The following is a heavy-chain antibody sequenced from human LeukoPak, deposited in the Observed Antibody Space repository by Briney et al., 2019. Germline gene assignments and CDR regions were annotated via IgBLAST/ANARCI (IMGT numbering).Heavy chain of an antibody. CDR1: GFTFSGSA. CDR3: AKGKRYPDY. D-gene: IGHD1-1*01. J-gene: IGHJ4*02. V-gene: IGHV3-73*01. Sequence: PGGSLRLSCAASGFTFSGSAMHWVRPASGKGLELVGRIRSKANSYATAYAASVKGRFTISRDDSKNTAYLQMNSLKTEDTAVYYCAKGKRYPDYWGQGTLVTVSS. CDR2: IRSKANSYAT.